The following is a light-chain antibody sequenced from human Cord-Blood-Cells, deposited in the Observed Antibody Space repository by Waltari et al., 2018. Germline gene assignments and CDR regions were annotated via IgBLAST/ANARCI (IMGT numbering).Light chain of an antibody. CDR1: KLGDKY. CDR2: QDS. Sequence: SYELTQPPSVSVSPGQTASITCPGDKLGDKYACWYQQKPGQSPVLVIYQDSKRPSGIPERFSGSNSGNTATLTISGTQAMDEADYYCQAWDSSTPAVVFGGGTKLTVL. J-gene: IGLJ2*01. CDR3: QAWDSSTPAVV. V-gene: IGLV3-1*01.